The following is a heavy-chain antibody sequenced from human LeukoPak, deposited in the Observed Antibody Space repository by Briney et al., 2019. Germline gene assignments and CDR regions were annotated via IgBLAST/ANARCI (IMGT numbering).Heavy chain of an antibody. D-gene: IGHD2-15*01. V-gene: IGHV3-21*01. CDR1: GFTFSSYS. CDR3: ARDLGYCSGGSCYHGPFDP. CDR2: VSSSSSYI. Sequence: GGSLRLSCAASGFTFSSYSMNWVRQAPGKGLEWVSSVSSSSSYIYYADSVKGRFTISRDNAKNSLYLQMNSLRAEDTAVYYCARDLGYCSGGSCYHGPFDPWGQGTLVTVSS. J-gene: IGHJ5*02.